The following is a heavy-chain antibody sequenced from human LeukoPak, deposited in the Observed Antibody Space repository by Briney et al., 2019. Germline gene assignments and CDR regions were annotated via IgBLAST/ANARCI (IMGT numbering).Heavy chain of an antibody. CDR3: ATLRDLDY. CDR2: IYSGGNT. V-gene: IGHV3-53*01. CDR1: GFILSDNH. Sequence: GGSLRLSCAASGFILSDNHMSWVRQAPGKGLEWLSVIYSGGNTFYADSVKGRFTISRDNSKNTLYLQMNSLRAEDTAVYYCATLRDLDYCGQGALVTVTS. J-gene: IGHJ4*02.